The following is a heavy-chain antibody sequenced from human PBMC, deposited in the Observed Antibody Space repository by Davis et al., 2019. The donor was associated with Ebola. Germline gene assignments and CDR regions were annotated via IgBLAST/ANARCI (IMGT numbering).Heavy chain of an antibody. D-gene: IGHD5-18*01. CDR2: INHSGST. CDR3: ARGHSYRY. CDR1: GGSFSGYY. V-gene: IGHV4-34*01. J-gene: IGHJ4*02. Sequence: MPSETLSLTCAVYGGSFSGYYWSWIRQPPGKGLEWIGEINHSGSTNYNPSLKSRVTISVDTSKNQFSLKLSSVTAADTAVYYCARGHSYRYWGQGALVTVSS.